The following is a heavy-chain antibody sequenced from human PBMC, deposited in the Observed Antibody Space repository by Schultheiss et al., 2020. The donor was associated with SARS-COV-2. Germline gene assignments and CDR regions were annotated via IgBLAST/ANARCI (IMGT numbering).Heavy chain of an antibody. J-gene: IGHJ4*02. V-gene: IGHV3-74*01. CDR3: ARGSGSYFADY. CDR1: GFTFSSYW. Sequence: GESLKISCAASGFTFSSYWMHWVRQAPGKGLVWVSRINSDGSSTSYADSVKGRFTISRDNAKNTLYLQMNSLRAEDTAVYYCARGSGSYFADYWGQGTLVTVSS. CDR2: INSDGSST. D-gene: IGHD1-26*01.